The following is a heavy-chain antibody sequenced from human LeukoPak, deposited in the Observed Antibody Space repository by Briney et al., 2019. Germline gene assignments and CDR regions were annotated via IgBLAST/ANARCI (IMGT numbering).Heavy chain of an antibody. Sequence: GGALRLSCAASGFTFSTYGMHWVRQAPGKGLGWVAVIWDDGSNKYYADSVKGRFTISRDNSKNTLYLQMNSLRAEDTAVYYCARERSRSQRRWEPLSNDYWGQGTLVTVSS. CDR2: IWDDGSNK. V-gene: IGHV3-33*01. D-gene: IGHD6-13*01. J-gene: IGHJ4*02. CDR3: ARERSRSQRRWEPLSNDY. CDR1: GFTFSTYG.